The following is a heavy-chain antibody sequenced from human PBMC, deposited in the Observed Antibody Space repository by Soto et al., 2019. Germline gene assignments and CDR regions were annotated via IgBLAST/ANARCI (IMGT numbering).Heavy chain of an antibody. V-gene: IGHV1-18*01. D-gene: IGHD1-1*01. CDR3: ARGRYGDY. CDR1: GYTFTSYG. Sequence: QVHLVQSGAEVKKPGASVKVSCKGFGYTFTSYGITWVRQAPGQGLEWMGWISAHNGNTDYAQRLQGRVTVTRDTSTSTAYMELRSLRSDDTAVYYCARGRYGDYWGQGALVTVSS. CDR2: ISAHNGNT. J-gene: IGHJ4*02.